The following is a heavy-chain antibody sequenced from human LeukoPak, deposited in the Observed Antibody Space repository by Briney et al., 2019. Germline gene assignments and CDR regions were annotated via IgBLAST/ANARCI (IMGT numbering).Heavy chain of an antibody. CDR1: GGSISSSSYY. Sequence: PSETLSLTCTVSGGSISSSSYYWGWIRQPPGKGLEWIGSIYYSGSTYYNPSLKSRVTISVDTSKNQFSLMLSSVTAADTAVYYCARHLGNIVVVPAASPWFDPWGQGTLVTVSS. J-gene: IGHJ5*02. CDR2: IYYSGST. CDR3: ARHLGNIVVVPAASPWFDP. D-gene: IGHD2-2*01. V-gene: IGHV4-39*01.